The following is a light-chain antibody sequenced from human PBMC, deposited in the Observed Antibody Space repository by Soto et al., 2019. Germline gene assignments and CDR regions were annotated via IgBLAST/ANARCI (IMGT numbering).Light chain of an antibody. CDR2: EVR. CDR1: SSDVGNYNY. V-gene: IGLV2-14*01. J-gene: IGLJ1*01. CDR3: SSYSSTKTRV. Sequence: QSVLTQPASVSGSPGQPITISCTGTSSDVGNYNYVSWYQHHPSKAPKVMIYEVRNRPSGVSNRFSGSKSGNTAYLTISGLQAEDEADYYCSSYSSTKTRVFGTGTKVTV.